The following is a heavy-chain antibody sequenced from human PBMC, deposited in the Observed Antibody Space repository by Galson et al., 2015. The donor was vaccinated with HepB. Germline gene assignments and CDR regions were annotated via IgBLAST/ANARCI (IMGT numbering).Heavy chain of an antibody. J-gene: IGHJ5*02. Sequence: QSGAEVKKPGESLKISCKGSGYSFTSYWIGWVRQMPGKGLEWMGIIYPGDSDTRYSPSFQGQVTISADKSISTAYLQWSSLKASDTAMYYCARQVHYYGSGSYLGGWFDPWGQGTLVTVSS. CDR2: IYPGDSDT. CDR3: ARQVHYYGSGSYLGGWFDP. D-gene: IGHD3-10*01. CDR1: GYSFTSYW. V-gene: IGHV5-51*01.